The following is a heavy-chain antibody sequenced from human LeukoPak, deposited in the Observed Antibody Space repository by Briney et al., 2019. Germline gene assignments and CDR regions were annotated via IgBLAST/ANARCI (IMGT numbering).Heavy chain of an antibody. Sequence: GGSLRLSCAASGFTFSSLAMHWVRQAPGKGLEWVVVISKDGTDKFYVDSVKGRFTISRDNSENTLYVQMNNLRVEDTAVYYCARDGGKMATIDYWGQGTLVTVSS. V-gene: IGHV3-30-3*01. J-gene: IGHJ4*02. CDR3: ARDGGKMATIDY. D-gene: IGHD5-24*01. CDR1: GFTFSSLA. CDR2: ISKDGTDK.